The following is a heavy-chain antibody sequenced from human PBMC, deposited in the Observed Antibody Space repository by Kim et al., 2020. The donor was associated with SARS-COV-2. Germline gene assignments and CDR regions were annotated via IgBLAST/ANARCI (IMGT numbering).Heavy chain of an antibody. Sequence: GGSRRLSCVAPGFTFSNDWMIWVRQAPGKGLEWVAHRRSRSDGRPRDYAAHVKGRFTISRDESKITLYMQINSLEPEATDACYIDRDLYYISCGYGSDY. D-gene: IGHD2-8*01. CDR1: GFTFSNDW. J-gene: IGHJ4*01. V-gene: IGHV3-15*01. CDR3: DRDLYYISCGYGSDY. CDR2: RRSRSDGRPR.